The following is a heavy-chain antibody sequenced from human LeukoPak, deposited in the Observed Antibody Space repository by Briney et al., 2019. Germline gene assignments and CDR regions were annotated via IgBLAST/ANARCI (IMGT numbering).Heavy chain of an antibody. V-gene: IGHV3-53*01. J-gene: IGHJ3*02. CDR3: AREREGVRSAFDI. CDR2: IYSGGST. CDR1: GFTVSSNY. Sequence: PGGSLRLSCAASGFTVSSNYMSWVRQAPGKGLEWVSVIYSGGSTYYADSVKGRFTMSRDNSKNTLYLQMNSLRAEDTATYYCAREREGVRSAFDIWGQGTMVTVS. D-gene: IGHD3-10*01.